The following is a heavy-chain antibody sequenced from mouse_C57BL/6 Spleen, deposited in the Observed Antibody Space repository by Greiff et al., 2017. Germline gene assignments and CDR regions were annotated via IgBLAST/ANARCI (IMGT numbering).Heavy chain of an antibody. CDR2: INPNNGGT. Sequence: VQLQQSGPELVKPGASVKMSCKASGYTFTDYNMHWVKQSHGKSLEWIGYINPNNGGTSYNQKFKGKATLTVNKSSSTAYMELRSLTSEDSAVYYCARPYYSNYVGFAYWGQGTLVTVSA. J-gene: IGHJ3*01. CDR1: GYTFTDYN. CDR3: ARPYYSNYVGFAY. V-gene: IGHV1-22*01. D-gene: IGHD2-5*01.